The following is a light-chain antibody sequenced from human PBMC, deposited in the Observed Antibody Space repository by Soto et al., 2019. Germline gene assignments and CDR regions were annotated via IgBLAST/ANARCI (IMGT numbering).Light chain of an antibody. CDR3: QSYDSSLSGLL. J-gene: IGLJ2*01. CDR2: GNS. Sequence: QSVLTQPPSVSGAPGQRVTISCTGSSSNIGAGYDVHWYQQLPGTAPKLLIYGNSNRPSGVPDRFSGSKSGTSASLAITGLQAEDVADYYCQSYDSSLSGLLFGGGTKVTVL. CDR1: SSNIGAGYD. V-gene: IGLV1-40*01.